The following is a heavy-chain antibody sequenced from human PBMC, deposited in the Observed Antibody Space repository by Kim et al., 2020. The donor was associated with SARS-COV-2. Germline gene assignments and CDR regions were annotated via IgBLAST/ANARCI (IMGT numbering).Heavy chain of an antibody. D-gene: IGHD1-26*01. CDR1: GGSISSSSYY. V-gene: IGHV4-39*01. CDR3: ARNGGSYVH. Sequence: SETLSLTCTVSGGSISSSSYYWGWIRQPPGKGLEWIGSIYYSGSTYYNPSLKSRVTISVDTSKNQFSLKLRSVTAADTAVYYCARNGGSYVHWGQGTLVTVSS. J-gene: IGHJ4*02. CDR2: IYYSGST.